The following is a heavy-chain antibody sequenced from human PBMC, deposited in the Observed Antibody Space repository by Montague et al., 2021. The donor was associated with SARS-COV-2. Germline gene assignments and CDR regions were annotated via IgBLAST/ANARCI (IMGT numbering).Heavy chain of an antibody. CDR1: GGSFSGYY. J-gene: IGHJ4*02. CDR3: ARDSIAAAGTDY. Sequence: SETLSLTCAVYGGSFSGYYWSWIRQPPGKGLEWIGEINHSGSTNXNPSLKSRVTISVDTSKNQFSLKLSSVTAADTAVYYCARDSIAAAGTDYWGQGTLVTVSS. V-gene: IGHV4-34*01. CDR2: INHSGST. D-gene: IGHD6-13*01.